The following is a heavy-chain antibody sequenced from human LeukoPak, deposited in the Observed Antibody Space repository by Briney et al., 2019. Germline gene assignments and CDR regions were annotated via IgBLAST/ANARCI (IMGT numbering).Heavy chain of an antibody. J-gene: IGHJ3*02. V-gene: IGHV4-4*07. D-gene: IGHD2-21*02. CDR2: IYTSGST. Sequence: SETLSLTCTVSGGSISSYYWNWIRQPAGKGLEWIGRIYTSGSTNYNPSLKSRVTMLLDTSKNQFSLKLSSVTAADTAVYYCARLPGGDSSSVVAFDIWGQGTMVTVSS. CDR1: GGSISSYY. CDR3: ARLPGGDSSSVVAFDI.